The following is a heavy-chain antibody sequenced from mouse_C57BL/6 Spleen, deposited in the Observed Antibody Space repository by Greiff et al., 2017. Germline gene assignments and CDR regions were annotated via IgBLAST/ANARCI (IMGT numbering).Heavy chain of an antibody. CDR3: TRAGGSYWYFDV. CDR2: IRNKANNHAT. D-gene: IGHD4-1*01. Sequence: DVHLVESGGGLVQPGGSMKLSCAASGFTFSDAWMDWVRQSPEKGLEWVAEIRNKANNHATYYAESVKGRFTISRDDSKSSVYLQMNSLRAEDTGIYYCTRAGGSYWYFDVWGTGTTVTVSS. CDR1: GFTFSDAW. J-gene: IGHJ1*03. V-gene: IGHV6-6*01.